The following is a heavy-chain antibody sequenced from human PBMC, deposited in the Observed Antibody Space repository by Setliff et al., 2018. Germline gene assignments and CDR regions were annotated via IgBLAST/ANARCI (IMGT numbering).Heavy chain of an antibody. CDR3: ARRYNFWSGYFDY. J-gene: IGHJ4*02. V-gene: IGHV4-38-2*01. Sequence: SETLSLTCAVSGDSISSGYFWGWIRQPPGKGLEWIGSIYHSGTTHYNPSLQSRVTISVDTSKNQFSLKLSSVTAADTAVYYCARRYNFWSGYFDYWGQGTLVTVSS. CDR1: GDSISSGYF. CDR2: IYHSGTT. D-gene: IGHD3-3*01.